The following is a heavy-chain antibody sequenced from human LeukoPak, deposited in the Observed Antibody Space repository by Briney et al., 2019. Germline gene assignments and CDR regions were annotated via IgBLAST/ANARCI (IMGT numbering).Heavy chain of an antibody. CDR3: TRGHGWTDY. Sequence: PSETLSLTCTVSGGSMNNNYWSWLRQPAGKGLEWVGRIHSSGSTNYNPSLKSRVTMSVDTSKNQFSLNLSSVTAADTAVYYCTRGHGWTDYWGQGTLVAVSS. CDR2: IHSSGST. D-gene: IGHD6-19*01. J-gene: IGHJ4*02. CDR1: GGSMNNNY. V-gene: IGHV4-4*07.